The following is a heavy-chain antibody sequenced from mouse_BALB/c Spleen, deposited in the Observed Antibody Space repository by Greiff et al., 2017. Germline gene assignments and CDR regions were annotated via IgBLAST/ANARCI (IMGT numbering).Heavy chain of an antibody. CDR1: GFNIKDYY. Sequence: VQLKQSGAELVRPGALVKLSCKASGFNIKDYYMHWVKQRPEQGLEWIGWIDPENGNTIYDPKFQGKASITADTSSNTAYLQLSSLTSEDTAVYYCARGDYYGYFFAYWGQESLVTVSA. D-gene: IGHD1-2*01. J-gene: IGHJ3*01. CDR2: IDPENGNT. V-gene: IGHV14-1*02. CDR3: ARGDYYGYFFAY.